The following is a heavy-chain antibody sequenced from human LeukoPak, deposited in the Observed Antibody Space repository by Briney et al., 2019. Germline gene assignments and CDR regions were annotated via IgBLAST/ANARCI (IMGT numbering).Heavy chain of an antibody. D-gene: IGHD6-19*01. CDR3: ARRYSSGWYTDYYMDV. CDR2: ISAYNGNT. V-gene: IGHV1-18*01. Sequence: ASVKVSCKASGYTFTYYGISWVRQAPGQGLEWMGWISAYNGNTNYAQKLQGRVTMTTDTSTSTAYMELRSLRSDDTAVYYCARRYSSGWYTDYYMDVWGKGTTVTVSS. CDR1: GYTFTYYG. J-gene: IGHJ6*03.